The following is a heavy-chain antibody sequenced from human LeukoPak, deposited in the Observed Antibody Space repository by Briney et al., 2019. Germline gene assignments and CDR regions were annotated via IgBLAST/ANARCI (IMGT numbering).Heavy chain of an antibody. J-gene: IGHJ3*02. CDR2: IYTSGST. CDR1: GGSISSYY. V-gene: IGHV4-4*07. D-gene: IGHD2-15*01. CDR3: ARIKLTYSAFDI. Sequence: SETLSLTCTVSGGSISSYYWSWIRQPAGKGLGWIGRIYTSGSTNYNPSLKSRVTMSVDTSENRFSLKLSSVTAADTAVYYCARIKLTYSAFDIWGQGTMVTVSS.